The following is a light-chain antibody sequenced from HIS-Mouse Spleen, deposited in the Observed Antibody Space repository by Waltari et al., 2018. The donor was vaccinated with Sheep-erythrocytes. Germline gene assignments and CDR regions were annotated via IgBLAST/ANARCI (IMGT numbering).Light chain of an antibody. CDR3: QQRSNWYT. Sequence: EIVLTQSPATLSLSPGERATLACRASQSVSSYLAWYQQKPGQAPRLLIYDASNRATGIPARFSGSVSGTDFTLTISSLEPEDFAVYYCQQRSNWYTFGQGNKLEIK. J-gene: IGKJ2*01. CDR2: DAS. V-gene: IGKV3-11*01. CDR1: QSVSSY.